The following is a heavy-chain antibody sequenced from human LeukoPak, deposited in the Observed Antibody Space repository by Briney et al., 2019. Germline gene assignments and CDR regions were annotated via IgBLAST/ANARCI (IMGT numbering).Heavy chain of an antibody. CDR3: ARDREVVVAARLFDY. CDR2: ISSSSSTI. V-gene: IGHV3-48*01. Sequence: GGCLRLSCAASGFTFSSHWMNWVRQAPGKGLEWVSYISSSSSTIYYADSVKGRFTISRDNAKNSLYLQMNSLRAEDTAVYYCARDREVVVAARLFDYWGQGTLVTVSS. J-gene: IGHJ4*02. CDR1: GFTFSSHW. D-gene: IGHD2-15*01.